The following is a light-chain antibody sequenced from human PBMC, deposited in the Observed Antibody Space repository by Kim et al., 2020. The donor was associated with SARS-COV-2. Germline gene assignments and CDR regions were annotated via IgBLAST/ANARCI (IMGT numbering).Light chain of an antibody. Sequence: EIVLTQSPATLSLSPGERATLSCRASQGISSYLAWYQQKPGQAPRLLIYDASNRATGIPARFSGSGSGTDFTLTISSQEPEDFAVYYCQQRTSWPTVTFGGGTKVEI. CDR2: DAS. J-gene: IGKJ4*01. V-gene: IGKV3-11*01. CDR3: QQRTSWPTVT. CDR1: QGISSY.